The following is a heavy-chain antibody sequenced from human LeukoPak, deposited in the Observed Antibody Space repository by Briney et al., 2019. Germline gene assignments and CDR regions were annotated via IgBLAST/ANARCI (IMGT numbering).Heavy chain of an antibody. CDR1: GFTFSSYE. CDR2: INQDGSKK. Sequence: GGSLRLSCAASGFTFSSYEMNWVRQAPGKGLEWVANINQDGSKKFYVDSVKGRFTISRDNAKNALYLQMNSLRAEDTGVYFCARGQTLTFWGQGTLVTASS. CDR3: ARGQTLTF. V-gene: IGHV3-7*01. J-gene: IGHJ4*02.